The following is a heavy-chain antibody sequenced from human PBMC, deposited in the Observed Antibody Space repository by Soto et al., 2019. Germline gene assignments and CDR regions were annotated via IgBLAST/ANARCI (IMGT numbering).Heavy chain of an antibody. CDR3: ARGRNIAVAGHFDY. Sequence: QVQLVQSGAEMKKPGSSVKVSCKASGGTFSSYTFSWVRQAPGQGPEWMGVIIPILGITNYAQKFQGRVTITADKSTSTAYMELRSLRSEDTAVYYCARGRNIAVAGHFDYWGQGTLVTVSS. CDR1: GGTFSSYT. V-gene: IGHV1-69*02. CDR2: IIPILGIT. D-gene: IGHD6-19*01. J-gene: IGHJ4*02.